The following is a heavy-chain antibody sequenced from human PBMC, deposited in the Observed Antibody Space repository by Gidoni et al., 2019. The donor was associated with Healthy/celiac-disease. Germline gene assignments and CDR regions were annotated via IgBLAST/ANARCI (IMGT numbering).Heavy chain of an antibody. Sequence: QVQLQQWGAGLLKPSETLSLTCAVYGGSFSGYYWSWIRQPPGKGLEWIGEINHSGSTNYNPSLKSRVTISVDTSKNQFSLKLSSVTAADTAVYYCARGRSEYYYDSSGYYFDYWGQGTLVTVSS. CDR3: ARGRSEYYYDSSGYYFDY. V-gene: IGHV4-34*01. D-gene: IGHD3-22*01. CDR1: GGSFSGYY. J-gene: IGHJ4*02. CDR2: INHSGST.